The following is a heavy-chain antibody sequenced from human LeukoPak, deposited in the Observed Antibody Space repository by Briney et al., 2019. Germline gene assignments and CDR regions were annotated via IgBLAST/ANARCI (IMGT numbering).Heavy chain of an antibody. CDR1: GGSISTYH. Sequence: PSETLSLTCTVSGGSISTYHWSWIRQPPGKGLEWIGYIYYSGSTNYNPSLKSRITISVDTSKNQFSLKLSSVTAADTAVYYCARGWGYFDYWGQGTLVTVSS. CDR3: ARGWGYFDY. D-gene: IGHD3-16*01. V-gene: IGHV4-59*01. CDR2: IYYSGST. J-gene: IGHJ4*02.